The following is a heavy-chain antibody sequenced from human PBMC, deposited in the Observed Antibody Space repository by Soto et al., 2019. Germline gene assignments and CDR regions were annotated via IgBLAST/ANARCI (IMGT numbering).Heavy chain of an antibody. CDR3: ASSYGSGYRACDY. V-gene: IGHV1-69*02. J-gene: IGHJ4*02. D-gene: IGHD3-10*01. Sequence: QVQLVQAGAEVKRPGSSVKVSCKASGDTFTFYSINWVRQSPGLGLEWMGRVNPIVSMSNYAQKFKGRVTMTAEKSTSTAYMELSSLRSEDTASYYCASSYGSGYRACDYWGQGALVTVSS. CDR2: VNPIVSMS. CDR1: GDTFTFYS.